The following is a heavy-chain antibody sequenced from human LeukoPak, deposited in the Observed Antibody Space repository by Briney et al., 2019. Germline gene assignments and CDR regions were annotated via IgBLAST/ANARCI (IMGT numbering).Heavy chain of an antibody. CDR3: AIWTSGNY. CDR1: GFTFNMSW. CDR2: VDPSGSQK. D-gene: IGHD1-1*01. V-gene: IGHV3-7*01. Sequence: GGSLRLSCAASGFTFNMSWMNWVRQAPGKGLEWVANVDPSGSQKRYVDSVKGRFTISKDNPGTSLYLEMYSLRAEDTAIYYCAIWTSGNYWGQGTPVTVSS. J-gene: IGHJ4*02.